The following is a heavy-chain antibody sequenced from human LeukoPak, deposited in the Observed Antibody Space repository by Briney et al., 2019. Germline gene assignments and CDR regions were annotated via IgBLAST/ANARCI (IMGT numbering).Heavy chain of an antibody. CDR2: ISYSGST. J-gene: IGHJ4*02. V-gene: IGHV4-39*07. D-gene: IGHD1-26*01. CDR1: SDSFSRRTSY. Sequence: SETLSLTCTASSDSFSRRTSYWGWLRQPPGKGLEWIGSISYSGSTSYNPFLKSPVTISVDTSKNQFSLKLSSVTAADTAVYYCARSPSGSYYFDYWGQGTLVTVSS. CDR3: ARSPSGSYYFDY.